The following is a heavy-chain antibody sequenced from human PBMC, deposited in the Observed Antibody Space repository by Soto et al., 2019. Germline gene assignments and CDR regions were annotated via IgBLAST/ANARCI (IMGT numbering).Heavy chain of an antibody. CDR1: GGSISSGDYY. D-gene: IGHD3-22*01. CDR3: AREFIYYDSSGFDY. V-gene: IGHV4-30-4*01. CDR2: IYYSGST. J-gene: IGHJ4*02. Sequence: SETLSLTCTVSGGSISSGDYYWSWIRQPPGKGLEWIGYIYYSGSTYYNPSLKSRVTISVDTSKNQFSLKLSSVTAADTAVYYCAREFIYYDSSGFDYWGQGTLVTVSS.